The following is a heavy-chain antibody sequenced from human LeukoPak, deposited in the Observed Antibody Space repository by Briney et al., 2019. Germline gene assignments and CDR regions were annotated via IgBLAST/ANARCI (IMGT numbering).Heavy chain of an antibody. D-gene: IGHD1-1*01. J-gene: IGHJ6*03. CDR1: EYTFTSYD. V-gene: IGHV1-8*01. CDR2: MNPNSGNT. Sequence: ASVKVSCKASEYTFTSYDINWVRQATGQGLEWMGWMNPNSGNTVYAQKFQGRVTMTRDTSISTAYMELSSLRSEDTAMYYCARGRSPGTSMEYYYYMDVWGKGTTVTVSS. CDR3: ARGRSPGTSMEYYYYMDV.